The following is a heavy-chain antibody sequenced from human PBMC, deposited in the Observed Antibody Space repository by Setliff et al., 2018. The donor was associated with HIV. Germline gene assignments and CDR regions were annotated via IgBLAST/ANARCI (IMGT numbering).Heavy chain of an antibody. V-gene: IGHV4-59*01. CDR1: GGSFSGYY. D-gene: IGHD3-10*01. Sequence: SETLSLTCAVFGGSFSGYYWSWIRQPPGKGLEWIGYIYYSGSTNYSPSLKSRVTISVDTSKNQFSLKLSSVTAADTAVYYCARDRAPRNWGQGTLVTVSS. CDR3: ARDRAPRN. J-gene: IGHJ4*02. CDR2: IYYSGST.